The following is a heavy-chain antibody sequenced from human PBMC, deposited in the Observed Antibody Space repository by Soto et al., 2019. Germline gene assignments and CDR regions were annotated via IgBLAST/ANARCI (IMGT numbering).Heavy chain of an antibody. CDR1: GFTFDDYT. CDR2: ISWDGGST. Sequence: PGGSLRLSCAASGFTFDDYTMHWVRQAPGKGLEWVSLISWDGGSTYYADSVKGRFTISRDNSKNMLYLQMNSLRAEDTALYYCATGGDTAKDGYWGQGTLVTVSS. CDR3: ATGGDTAKDGY. V-gene: IGHV3-43*01. D-gene: IGHD5-18*01. J-gene: IGHJ4*02.